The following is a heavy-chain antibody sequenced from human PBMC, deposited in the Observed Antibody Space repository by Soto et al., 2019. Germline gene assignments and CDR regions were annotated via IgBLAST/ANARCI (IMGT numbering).Heavy chain of an antibody. CDR3: VRDRDSRGLGFLDF. D-gene: IGHD6-19*01. V-gene: IGHV3-74*01. J-gene: IGHJ4*02. CDR1: GFPFSSFC. Sequence: GGSLRLPCAASGFPFSSFCIHWVRQVPGTRLLWDSRISTDGTSTTYADSVKGRFTISRDNAKNTLYLEMNRLRAEDTALYYCVRDRDSRGLGFLDFWGQGTLVTVSS. CDR2: ISTDGTST.